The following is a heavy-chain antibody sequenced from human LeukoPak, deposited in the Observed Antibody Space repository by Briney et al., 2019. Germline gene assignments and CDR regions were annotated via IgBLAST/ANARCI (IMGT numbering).Heavy chain of an antibody. Sequence: SETLSLTCAVSGYSISSGYYWGWIRQPPGKGLEWIGSIYYSGSTNYNPSLKSRVTISVDTSKNQFSLKLSSVTAADTAVYYCARELSFDLWGRGTLVTVSS. CDR2: IYYSGST. V-gene: IGHV4-38-2*02. CDR3: ARELSFDL. CDR1: GYSISSGYY. J-gene: IGHJ2*01. D-gene: IGHD2-15*01.